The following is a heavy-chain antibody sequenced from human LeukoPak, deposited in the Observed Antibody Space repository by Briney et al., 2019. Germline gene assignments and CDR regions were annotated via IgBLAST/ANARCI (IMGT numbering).Heavy chain of an antibody. Sequence: SETLSLTCTVSGGFISSGSYYWSWIRQPAGKGLEWIGRIYTSGSTNYNPSLKSRVTISVDASKNQFSLKLSSVTAADTAVYYCARAKHCSSTSCYGSTTNWFDPWGQGTLVTVSS. V-gene: IGHV4-61*02. CDR1: GGFISSGSYY. CDR3: ARAKHCSSTSCYGSTTNWFDP. CDR2: IYTSGST. J-gene: IGHJ5*02. D-gene: IGHD2-2*01.